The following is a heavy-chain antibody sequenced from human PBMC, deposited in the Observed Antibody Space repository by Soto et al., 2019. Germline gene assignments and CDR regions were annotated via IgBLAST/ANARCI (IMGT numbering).Heavy chain of an antibody. Sequence: ASVKVSCKASGGTFSSYAISWVRQAPGQGLEWMGGIITIFGTANYAQKFQGRVTITADESTSTAYMELSSLRSEDTAVYYCASTNLGYSSGWYSPLYYYYYGMDVWGQGTTVTSP. CDR2: IITIFGTA. J-gene: IGHJ6*02. CDR1: GGTFSSYA. V-gene: IGHV1-69*13. D-gene: IGHD6-19*01. CDR3: ASTNLGYSSGWYSPLYYYYYGMDV.